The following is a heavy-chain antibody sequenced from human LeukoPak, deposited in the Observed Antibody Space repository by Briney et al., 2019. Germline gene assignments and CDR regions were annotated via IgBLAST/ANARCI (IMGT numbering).Heavy chain of an antibody. V-gene: IGHV4-39*07. CDR2: IYYSGGA. CDR3: ARAVRSRYDNSGFYPSDFDH. D-gene: IGHD3-22*01. Sequence: SETLSLTCTVSGDSISSLSYYWGWIRQPPGKGLEWIGSIYYSGGAFYNPSLRSRVTISVDTSRNQFSLRLTSVTAADTAVYYCARAVRSRYDNSGFYPSDFDHWGQGALVTVSS. CDR1: GDSISSLSYY. J-gene: IGHJ4*02.